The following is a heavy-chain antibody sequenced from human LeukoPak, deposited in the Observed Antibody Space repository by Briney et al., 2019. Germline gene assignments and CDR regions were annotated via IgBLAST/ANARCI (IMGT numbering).Heavy chain of an antibody. V-gene: IGHV3-7*01. J-gene: IGHJ3*02. CDR3: AGSQIFDI. Sequence: GGSLRLSCAASGFTFSTYWMSWVRQAPGKGLEWVANINQDGSEKYYVDSVKGRFTISRDSAKNSLYLQMNSLRAEDTAVYYCAGSQIFDIWGQGTVVTVSS. CDR2: INQDGSEK. CDR1: GFTFSTYW.